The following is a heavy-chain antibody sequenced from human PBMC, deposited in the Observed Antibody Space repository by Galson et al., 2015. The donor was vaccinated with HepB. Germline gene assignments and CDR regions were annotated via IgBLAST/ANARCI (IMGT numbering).Heavy chain of an antibody. CDR3: AKFSLPAAIYYYYMDV. V-gene: IGHV3-23*01. Sequence: SLRLSCAASGFTFSSYAMSWVRQAPGKGLEWVSAISGSGGSTYYADSVKGRFTISRDNSKNTLYLQMNSLRAEDTAVYYCAKFSLPAAIYYYYMDVWGKGTTVTVSS. CDR2: ISGSGGST. J-gene: IGHJ6*03. D-gene: IGHD2-2*01. CDR1: GFTFSSYA.